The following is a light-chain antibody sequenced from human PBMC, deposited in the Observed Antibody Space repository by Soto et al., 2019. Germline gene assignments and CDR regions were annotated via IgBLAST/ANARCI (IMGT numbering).Light chain of an antibody. CDR1: QGISDY. CDR3: QQFNAYPLT. J-gene: IGKJ4*01. V-gene: IGKV1-9*01. Sequence: DIQLTQSPSFLSASVGDRVTISCRASQGISDYLAWYQQKPGKAPKLLIYGASTLQSGVPSRFTGSASGTEFTLTISSLQPEDFATYFCQQFNAYPLTFGGGTKLEIK. CDR2: GAS.